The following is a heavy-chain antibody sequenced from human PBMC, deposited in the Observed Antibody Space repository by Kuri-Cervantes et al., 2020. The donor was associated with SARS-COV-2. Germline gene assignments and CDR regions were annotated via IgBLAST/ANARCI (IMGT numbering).Heavy chain of an antibody. J-gene: IGHJ5*02. CDR3: AKGKDYYDSSPWFDP. Sequence: GESLKISCAASGFTFSSYGMHWVRQAPGKGLEWVAVISYDGSNKYYADSVKGRFTISRDNSKNTLYLQMNSLRAEDTAVYYCAKGKDYYDSSPWFDPWGQGTLVTAPQ. CDR2: ISYDGSNK. D-gene: IGHD3-22*01. CDR1: GFTFSSYG. V-gene: IGHV3-30*18.